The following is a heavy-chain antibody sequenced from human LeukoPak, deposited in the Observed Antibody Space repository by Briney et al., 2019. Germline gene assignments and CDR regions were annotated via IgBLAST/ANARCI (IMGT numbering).Heavy chain of an antibody. CDR1: GYNFTTNW. V-gene: IGHV5-51*01. Sequence: GESLKISCKGSGYNFTTNWIGWVRQMPGKGLEWMGIIYPGDSENRYSPSFEGQVTTSADKSISTAYLQWSSLKASDTAMYYCVRSRGYSYGYSYYFDYWGQGTLVTVSS. J-gene: IGHJ4*02. D-gene: IGHD5-18*01. CDR3: VRSRGYSYGYSYYFDY. CDR2: IYPGDSEN.